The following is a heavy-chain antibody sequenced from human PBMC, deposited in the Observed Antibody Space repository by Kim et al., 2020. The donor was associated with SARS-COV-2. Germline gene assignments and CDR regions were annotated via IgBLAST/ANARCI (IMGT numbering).Heavy chain of an antibody. CDR3: ARQGGYYDILTGYYGM. CDR2: IYYSGST. J-gene: IGHJ6*01. Sequence: SETLSLTCTVSGGSISSSSYYWGWIRQPPGKGLEWIGSIYYSGSTYYNPSLKSRVTISVDTSKNQFSLKLRSVTAADTAVYYCARQGGYYDILTGYYGM. D-gene: IGHD3-9*01. V-gene: IGHV4-39*01. CDR1: GGSISSSSYY.